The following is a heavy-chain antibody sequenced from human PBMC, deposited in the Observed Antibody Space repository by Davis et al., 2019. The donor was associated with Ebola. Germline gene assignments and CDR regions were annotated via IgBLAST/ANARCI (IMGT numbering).Heavy chain of an antibody. CDR3: ARDKDGTSSAYDY. D-gene: IGHD6-6*01. CDR2: ISSSGSTI. V-gene: IGHV3-11*04. Sequence: GESLKISCAASGFTFSDYYMSWIRQAPGKGLEWISYISSSGSTIYYADSVRGRFTISRDDAKNSLYLQMNSLIVEDTAVYYCARDKDGTSSAYDYWGQGTLVTVS. J-gene: IGHJ4*02. CDR1: GFTFSDYY.